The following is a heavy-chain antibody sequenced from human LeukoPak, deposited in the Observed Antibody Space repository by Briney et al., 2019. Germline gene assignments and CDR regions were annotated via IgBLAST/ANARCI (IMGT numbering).Heavy chain of an antibody. J-gene: IGHJ6*02. Sequence: GGSLRLSCAASGFTFSNAWMSWVRQAPGKGLEWVGRIKTKTDGGTTDYAAPVKGRFTISRDDSKNTLYLQMNSLKTEDTAVYYCTTDSSGYSGHYYYYYGMDVWGQGTTVTVSS. CDR1: GFTFSNAW. V-gene: IGHV3-15*01. CDR2: IKTKTDGGTT. CDR3: TTDSSGYSGHYYYYYGMDV. D-gene: IGHD5-12*01.